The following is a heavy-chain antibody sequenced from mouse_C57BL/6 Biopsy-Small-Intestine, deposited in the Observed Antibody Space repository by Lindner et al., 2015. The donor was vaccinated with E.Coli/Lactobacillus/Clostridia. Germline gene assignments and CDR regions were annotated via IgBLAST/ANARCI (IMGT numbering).Heavy chain of an antibody. CDR3: ARRVGTFDY. Sequence: VQLQESGPELVKPGASVKMSCKASGYTFTTYPIEWMKQNHGKSLEWIGNFHPYNDDTKYNEKFKGKATLTVDKSSSTAHMELRSLTSEDSAVYFCARRVGTFDYWGQGTTLTVSS. CDR2: FHPYNDDT. J-gene: IGHJ2*01. V-gene: IGHV1-47*01. CDR1: GYTFTTYP. D-gene: IGHD1-1*02.